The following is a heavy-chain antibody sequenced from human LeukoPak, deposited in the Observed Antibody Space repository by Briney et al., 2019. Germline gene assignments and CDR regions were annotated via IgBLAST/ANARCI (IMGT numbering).Heavy chain of an antibody. CDR2: IYPADSDI. Sequence: GESLKISCKGSGYSINNYWIGWVRQMPGNGLEWMGIIYPADSDIRYSPSFQGQVTISADKSISTVYLQWSSLKASDTAMYYCARQEYCSGGSCYTWFDPWGQGTLVTVSS. CDR1: GYSINNYW. V-gene: IGHV5-51*01. J-gene: IGHJ5*02. D-gene: IGHD2-15*01. CDR3: ARQEYCSGGSCYTWFDP.